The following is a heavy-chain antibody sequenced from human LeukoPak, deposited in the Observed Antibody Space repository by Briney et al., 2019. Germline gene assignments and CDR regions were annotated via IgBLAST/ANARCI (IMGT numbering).Heavy chain of an antibody. J-gene: IGHJ6*03. CDR1: GYTFTSYD. CDR3: ASAGLAYCGGDCQRDHYYIDL. Sequence: ASVKVSCKASGYTFTSYDINWVRQATGQGLEWMGWMNPNSGSTGYAQKFQGRVTMTRNTSISTAYMGLGSVRSEETVVCDHASAGLAYCGGDCQRDHYYIDLWGKGTTVTVSS. D-gene: IGHD2-21*02. CDR2: MNPNSGST. V-gene: IGHV1-8*01.